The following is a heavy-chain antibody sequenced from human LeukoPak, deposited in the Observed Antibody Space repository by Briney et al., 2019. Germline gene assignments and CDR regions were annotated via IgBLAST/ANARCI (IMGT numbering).Heavy chain of an antibody. V-gene: IGHV3-53*01. CDR3: TRSGYRHPYHFDS. Sequence: GGSLRLSCAASGFSVRTTYMSWVRQAPGKGLEWVSVFYTGGGTDHADSVKGRFTISRDNSKNTLSLQMNSLRVEDTAIYYCTRSGYRHPYHFDSWGQGTLVTVSS. J-gene: IGHJ4*02. CDR1: GFSVRTTY. CDR2: FYTGGGT. D-gene: IGHD3-22*01.